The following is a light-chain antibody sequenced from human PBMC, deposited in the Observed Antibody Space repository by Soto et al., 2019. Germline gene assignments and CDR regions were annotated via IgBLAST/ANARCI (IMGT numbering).Light chain of an antibody. J-gene: IGKJ2*01. CDR1: QSVSSN. CDR2: GAS. Sequence: EMVMTQSPATLSVSPGERATLSCRASQSVSSNLAWYQQKPGQAPRLLIYGASTRATGIPARFSGSGSGAEFTLTISGLQSEDFAVYYCQQYNKWPYTFGQGTKLEIK. CDR3: QQYNKWPYT. V-gene: IGKV3-15*01.